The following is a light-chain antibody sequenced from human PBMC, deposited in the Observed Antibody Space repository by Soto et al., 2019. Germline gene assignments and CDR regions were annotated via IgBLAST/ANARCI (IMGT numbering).Light chain of an antibody. CDR2: EDS. CDR1: SSDIGGYNY. V-gene: IGLV2-14*01. CDR3: SSYTSMTAFVI. Sequence: QSALTQPASVSGSPGQSITISCTGTSSDIGGYNYVSWYQHHPGKAPKLIIYEDSNRPSGVSKRFSGSKSGNTASLTISGLQAEDDAYYHCSSYTSMTAFVIFGGGTKLTVL. J-gene: IGLJ2*01.